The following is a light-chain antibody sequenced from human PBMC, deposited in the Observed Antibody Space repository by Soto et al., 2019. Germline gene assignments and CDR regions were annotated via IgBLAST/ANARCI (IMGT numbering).Light chain of an antibody. J-gene: IGLJ2*01. CDR2: DVS. V-gene: IGLV2-11*01. Sequence: QSALTQPRSVSGSPEQSVTISCTGTSSDVGGYNYVSWYQHHAGKAPKLMIYDVSKRPSGVPDRFSGSKSGNTASLTISGIQAEDEADYYFCSYAGRLDVVFGGGTKLTVL. CDR3: CSYAGRLDVV. CDR1: SSDVGGYNY.